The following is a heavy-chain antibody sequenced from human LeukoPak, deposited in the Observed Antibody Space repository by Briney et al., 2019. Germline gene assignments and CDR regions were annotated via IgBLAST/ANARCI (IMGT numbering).Heavy chain of an antibody. V-gene: IGHV3-43*01. D-gene: IGHD6-6*01. Sequence: GGSLRLSCATSGITFDDFTMHWVRPAPGKGLEWVSLISGDGGSTYYGDSVKGRFTISRDNSKNSLYLQLNSLRPEDTAVYYCAIMSGSWNDYWGQGTLVTVSS. CDR1: GITFDDFT. CDR2: ISGDGGST. J-gene: IGHJ4*02. CDR3: AIMSGSWNDY.